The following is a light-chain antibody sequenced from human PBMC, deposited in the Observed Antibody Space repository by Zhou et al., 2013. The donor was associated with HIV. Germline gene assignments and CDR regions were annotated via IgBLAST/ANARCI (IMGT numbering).Light chain of an antibody. CDR2: AAS. CDR1: QDIGNN. Sequence: EVLMTQSPGTLSGSPGERATLSCRASQDIGNNLAWYRQKPGQPPSLLMYAASTRASGIPLRFSGSGSGTEFTLTISSLESGDFTVYYCQQYNKWPLTFGHGTRV. J-gene: IGKJ1*01. V-gene: IGKV3D-15*01. CDR3: QQYNKWPLT.